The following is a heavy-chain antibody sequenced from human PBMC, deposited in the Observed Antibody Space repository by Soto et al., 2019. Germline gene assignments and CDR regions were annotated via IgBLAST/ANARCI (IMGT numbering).Heavy chain of an antibody. Sequence: ASVKVSCKASGYTFTNYYMHWVRQAPGQGPEWMGIISPRDGGTSNAQKFQGRLTMTADTSTSTLYMKLSSLTSEDTAVYYCARGRLFSSSSRGLGYYGMDDWGHGTTVTVSS. V-gene: IGHV1-46*01. CDR2: ISPRDGGT. J-gene: IGHJ6*02. D-gene: IGHD6-6*01. CDR1: GYTFTNYY. CDR3: ARGRLFSSSSRGLGYYGMDD.